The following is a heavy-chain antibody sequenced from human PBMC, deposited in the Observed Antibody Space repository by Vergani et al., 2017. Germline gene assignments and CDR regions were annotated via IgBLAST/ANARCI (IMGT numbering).Heavy chain of an antibody. D-gene: IGHD3-22*01. CDR1: GYSFTNYW. V-gene: IGHV5-51*01. CDR2: IHPADSDT. CDR3: ARIGYDSSGYYGAEYFQH. J-gene: IGHJ1*01. Sequence: EVQLVQSGAEVKKPGESLKISCQISGYSFTNYWIGWVRQMPGKGLEWMGIIHPADSDTRYSPSFQGQVTISADKSISTAYLQWSSLKASDTAMYYCARIGYDSSGYYGAEYFQHWGQGTLVTVSS.